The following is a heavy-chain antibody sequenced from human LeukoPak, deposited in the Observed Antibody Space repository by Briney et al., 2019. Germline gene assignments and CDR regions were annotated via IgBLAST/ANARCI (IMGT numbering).Heavy chain of an antibody. V-gene: IGHV5-51*01. J-gene: IGHJ3*02. D-gene: IGHD6-19*01. CDR1: GYSFTSYW. CDR2: IYPGDSDT. CDR3: ARRRGQWLVDWDDAFDI. Sequence: GESLKISCKGSGYSFTSYWIGWVRRMPGKGLEWMGIIYPGDSDTRYSPSFQGQVTISADKSISTAYLQWSSLKASDTAMYYCARRRGQWLVDWDDAFDIWGQGTMVTVSS.